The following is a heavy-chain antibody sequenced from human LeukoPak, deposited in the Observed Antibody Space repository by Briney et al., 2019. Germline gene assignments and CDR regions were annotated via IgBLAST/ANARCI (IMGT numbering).Heavy chain of an antibody. CDR1: GFTFSSYA. CDR2: ISGSGGST. Sequence: GGTLRLSCAASGFTFSSYAMSWVRQAPGKGLEWVSDISGSGGSTYYADSEKGRFTISRDNSKNTLYLQMNSLRAEDTAVYYCAKVGGSGWPYYYYYGMDVWGQGTTVTVSS. D-gene: IGHD6-19*01. J-gene: IGHJ6*02. V-gene: IGHV3-23*01. CDR3: AKVGGSGWPYYYYYGMDV.